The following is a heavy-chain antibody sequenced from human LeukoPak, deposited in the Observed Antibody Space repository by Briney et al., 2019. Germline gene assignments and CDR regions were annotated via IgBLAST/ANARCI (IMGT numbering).Heavy chain of an antibody. J-gene: IGHJ4*02. V-gene: IGHV3-53*01. CDR3: AKDLGGITIFGVPGN. CDR2: IYSGGST. CDR1: GFTVSSNY. D-gene: IGHD3-3*01. Sequence: GGSLRLSCAASGFTVSSNYMSWVRQAPGKGLEWVSVIYSGGSTYYADSVKGRFTISRDNSKNTLYLQMNSLRAEDTAVYYCAKDLGGITIFGVPGNWGQGTLVTVSS.